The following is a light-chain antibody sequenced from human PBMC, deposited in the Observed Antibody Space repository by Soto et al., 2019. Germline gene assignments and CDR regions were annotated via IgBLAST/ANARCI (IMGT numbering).Light chain of an antibody. CDR1: ENIYRW. V-gene: IGKV1-5*03. Sequence: IQVTQSPSTLSASIGDRVTITCRASENIYRWLAWYQQKPGKAPKLLISKASSLESGVPSRFSGSGSGTEFTLTINSLQPDVLGTYYCQQFYAFWTFGQGTKVEIK. CDR2: KAS. CDR3: QQFYAFWT. J-gene: IGKJ1*01.